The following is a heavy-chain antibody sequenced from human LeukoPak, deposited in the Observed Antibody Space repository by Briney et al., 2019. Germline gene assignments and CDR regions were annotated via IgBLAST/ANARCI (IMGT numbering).Heavy chain of an antibody. J-gene: IGHJ4*02. CDR2: IYYSGST. CDR3: AVVRGGDCIDY. CDR1: GGSIATSSSY. V-gene: IGHV4-39*02. Sequence: SETLSLTCIVSGGSIATSSSYWDWIRQPPGKGLEWIGNIYYSGSTFYNPSLKSRVTISVDTSRNHFSLKLSSVTAADTAVYHCAVVRGGDCIDYCGQGTLVTVSS. D-gene: IGHD2-21*02.